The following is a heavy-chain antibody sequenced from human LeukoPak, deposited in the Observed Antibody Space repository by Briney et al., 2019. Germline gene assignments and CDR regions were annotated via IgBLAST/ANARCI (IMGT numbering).Heavy chain of an antibody. CDR1: GGSISSYY. CDR3: ARLRYSGYVKYYFDY. V-gene: IGHV4-59*01. CDR2: IYFSGST. Sequence: SETLSLTCTVSGGSISSYYWSWIRQPPGKGLECIGYIYFSGSTNYSPPLKSRVTISVDTSKNQFSLKLTSVTAADTAVYYCARLRYSGYVKYYFDYWGQGTLVTVSS. J-gene: IGHJ4*02. D-gene: IGHD5-12*01.